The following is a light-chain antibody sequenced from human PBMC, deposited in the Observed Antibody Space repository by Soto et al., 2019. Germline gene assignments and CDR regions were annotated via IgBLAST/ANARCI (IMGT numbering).Light chain of an antibody. Sequence: EIVLTQSPGTLSLSPGESATLLCRASQFVSSRSLAWYQQKLGQAPRLLIYGASNSATGIPGRFSASGSGTDFTLTITPLEPEDFAVYFCQQYANSPITFGQGTRLDIK. J-gene: IGKJ5*01. CDR1: QFVSSRS. CDR2: GAS. CDR3: QQYANSPIT. V-gene: IGKV3-20*01.